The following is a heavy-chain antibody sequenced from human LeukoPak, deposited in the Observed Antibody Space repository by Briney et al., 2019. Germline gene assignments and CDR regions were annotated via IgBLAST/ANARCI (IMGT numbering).Heavy chain of an antibody. D-gene: IGHD4-23*01. CDR1: GFTFNTYS. Sequence: GGSLRLSCAASGFTFNTYSMSWVRQAPGKGLEWVSAISGTGDQTYYADSVRGRITISRDNAKNSLYLQMNSLRAEDTAVYYCARGGNGDFDYWGQGTLVTVSS. J-gene: IGHJ4*02. V-gene: IGHV3-21*01. CDR3: ARGGNGDFDY. CDR2: ISGTGDQT.